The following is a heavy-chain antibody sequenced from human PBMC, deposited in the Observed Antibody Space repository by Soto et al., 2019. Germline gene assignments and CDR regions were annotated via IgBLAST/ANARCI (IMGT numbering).Heavy chain of an antibody. V-gene: IGHV4-39*01. CDR3: ARHLSEWLARGWFDP. CDR1: GGSINNSTYY. CDR2: IYYSGST. D-gene: IGHD6-19*01. Sequence: SETLSLTCTVSGGSINNSTYYWGWIRQPPGKGLEWIGSIYYSGSTYYNPSLKSRVTTSVDTSMNHFSLKLNSVTAADTAVYYCARHLSEWLARGWFDPWGQGTLVT. J-gene: IGHJ5*02.